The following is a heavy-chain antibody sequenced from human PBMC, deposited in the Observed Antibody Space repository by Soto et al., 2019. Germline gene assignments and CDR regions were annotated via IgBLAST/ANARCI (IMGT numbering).Heavy chain of an antibody. CDR1: GGSISPYY. CDR3: ARHRSTVNILDL. Sequence: QVQLQESGPGLLKPSETLSLTCSVSGGSISPYYWSWIRQPPGKGLEWIGFIYSFGSTNYNASLQSRVSMSVDTSKNQVSLKLTSVTAAATAVYYCARHRSTVNILDLWGQGTLVTVSS. V-gene: IGHV4-59*08. D-gene: IGHD2-2*01. CDR2: IYSFGST. J-gene: IGHJ5*02.